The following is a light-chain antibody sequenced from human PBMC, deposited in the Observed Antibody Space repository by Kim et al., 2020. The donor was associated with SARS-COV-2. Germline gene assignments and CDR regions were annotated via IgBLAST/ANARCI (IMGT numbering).Light chain of an antibody. J-gene: IGLJ2*01. V-gene: IGLV1-44*01. CDR3: AVWEGSLNGVV. CDR2: SNH. Sequence: GQRVTISCSGSRPNFGRHTANCYPQLPGRAPQLLIYSNHQRPSGIPDRFSGYKSGTSASLAISGLHSEDGADYFCAVWEGSLNGVVFGGGTQLTVL. CDR1: RPNFGRHT.